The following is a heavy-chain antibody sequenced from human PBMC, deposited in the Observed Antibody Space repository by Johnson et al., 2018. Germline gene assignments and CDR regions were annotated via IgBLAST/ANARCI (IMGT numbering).Heavy chain of an antibody. V-gene: IGHV3-53*01. CDR3: ARDGRGNDLNARRCSGSYGMDV. CDR2: IYSGDST. J-gene: IGHJ6*02. CDR1: GFTVSRNY. Sequence: EVQLVESGGGLIQPGGSLRLSCAASGFTVSRNYMSWVRQAPGKGLEWVSIIYSGDSTYYADSVKGRFSISRDNSKNTLYLQLNSLSAEDTAVYYCARDGRGNDLNARRCSGSYGMDVWGQGTTVTVSS. D-gene: IGHD3-10*01.